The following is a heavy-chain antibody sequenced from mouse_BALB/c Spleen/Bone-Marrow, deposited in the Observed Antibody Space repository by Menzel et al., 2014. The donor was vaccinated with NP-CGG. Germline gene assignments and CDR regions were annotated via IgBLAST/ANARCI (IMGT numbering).Heavy chain of an antibody. CDR3: ARELGAWFAY. V-gene: IGHV2-9*02. D-gene: IGHD4-1*01. CDR1: GFSLTSYG. CDR2: IWAGGNT. Sequence: QVQLKQSGPGLVAPSQSLSITCTVSGFSLTSYGVHWVRQPPGKGLEWLGIIWAGGNTNYNSALMSRLSISKDNSKSQVFLKMNSLQTDDTAKYYCARELGAWFAYWGQGTLVTVSA. J-gene: IGHJ3*01.